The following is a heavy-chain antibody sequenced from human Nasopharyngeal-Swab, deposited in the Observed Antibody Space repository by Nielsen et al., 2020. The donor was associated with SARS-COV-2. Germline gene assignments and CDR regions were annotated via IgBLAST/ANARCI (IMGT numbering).Heavy chain of an antibody. CDR3: ARESPVAGTAFDI. D-gene: IGHD6-13*01. Sequence: SETLSLTCTVSGGSISSYYWSWIRQPPGKGLEWIGYIYYSGSTNYNPSLKSRVTISVDTSKNQFSLKLSSVTAADTAVYYCARESPVAGTAFDIWGQGTMVTVSS. CDR1: GGSISSYY. CDR2: IYYSGST. V-gene: IGHV4-59*13. J-gene: IGHJ3*02.